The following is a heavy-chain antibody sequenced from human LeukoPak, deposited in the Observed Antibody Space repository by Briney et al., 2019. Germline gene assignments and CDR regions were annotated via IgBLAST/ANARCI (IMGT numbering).Heavy chain of an antibody. CDR3: AKGPGAAVGKRYIQH. V-gene: IGHV3-43D*03. J-gene: IGHJ1*01. Sequence: GGSLRLSCAASGFTFNDYAMHWVRQAPGKGLEWVSLISWVSGDTYYADSVKGRFTISRDNSKNSLSLQMNSLRAEDTALYYCAKGPGAAVGKRYIQHWGQGTLVTVSS. CDR1: GFTFNDYA. CDR2: ISWVSGDT. D-gene: IGHD6-13*01.